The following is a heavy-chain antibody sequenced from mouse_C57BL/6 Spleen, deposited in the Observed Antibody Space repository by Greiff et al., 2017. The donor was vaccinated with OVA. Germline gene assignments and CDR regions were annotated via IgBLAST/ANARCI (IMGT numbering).Heavy chain of an antibody. CDR1: GFSLTSYG. D-gene: IGHD1-1*01. CDR3: AKNFDYYGSSYAMDY. V-gene: IGHV2-5*01. CDR2: IWRGGST. J-gene: IGHJ4*01. Sequence: QVQLQQSGPGLVQPSQSLSITCTVSGFSLTSYGVHWVRQSPGKGLEWLGVIWRGGSTDYNAAFMSRLSITKDNSKSQVFFKMNSLQADDTAIYYCAKNFDYYGSSYAMDYWGQGTSVTVSS.